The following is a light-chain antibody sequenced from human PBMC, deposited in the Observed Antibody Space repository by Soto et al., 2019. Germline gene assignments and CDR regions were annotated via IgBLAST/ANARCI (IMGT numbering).Light chain of an antibody. J-gene: IGKJ2*01. CDR2: AAF. CDR3: QYYGSSPLYT. V-gene: IGKV3-20*01. Sequence: EIVLTKSQGTLSLSPGERAFLSCRASQTINRSFLAWYQQIPGQAPRLLISAAFNRATGIPDRFSGSGSGTDFTLTISRLEPEDFAVYYCQYYGSSPLYTFGQGTKVDIK. CDR1: QTINRSF.